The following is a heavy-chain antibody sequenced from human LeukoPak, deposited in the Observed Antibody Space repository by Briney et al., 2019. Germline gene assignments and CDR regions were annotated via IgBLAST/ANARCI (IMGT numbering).Heavy chain of an antibody. V-gene: IGHV4-59*01. CDR2: IYYSGST. CDR1: GGSISSYY. J-gene: IGHJ6*03. D-gene: IGHD4-11*01. CDR3: ARTTEGGYSNGYFYYYYMDV. Sequence: SQTLSLTCAVSGGSISSYYWSWIRQPPGKGLEWIGYIYYSGSTNYKSSLKSRVTISVDTSKNQFSLKLSSVTAADTAVYYCARTTEGGYSNGYFYYYYMDVWGKGTTVTISS.